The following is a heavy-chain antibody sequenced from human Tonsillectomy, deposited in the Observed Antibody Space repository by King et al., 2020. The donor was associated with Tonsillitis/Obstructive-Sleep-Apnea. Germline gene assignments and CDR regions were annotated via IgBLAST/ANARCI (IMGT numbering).Heavy chain of an antibody. J-gene: IGHJ6*02. CDR3: ASLPRITMIVVVITVYYYYYGMDV. D-gene: IGHD3-22*01. CDR2: ISSSGSTI. V-gene: IGHV3-48*03. Sequence: VQLVESGGGLVQPGGSLRLSCAASGFTFSSYEMNWVRQAPGKGLEWVSYISSSGSTIYYADSVKGRFTISRDNAKNSLYLQMNSLRAEDTAVYYCASLPRITMIVVVITVYYYYYGMDVWGQGTPVTVSS. CDR1: GFTFSSYE.